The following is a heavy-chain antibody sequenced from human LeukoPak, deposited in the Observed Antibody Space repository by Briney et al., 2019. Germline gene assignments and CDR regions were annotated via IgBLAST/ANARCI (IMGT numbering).Heavy chain of an antibody. CDR1: GFTFSSYG. Sequence: PGGSLRLSCAASGFTFSSYGMHWVRQAPGKGLEWVAVISYDGSNKYYADSVKGRFTISRDNSKNTLYLQMNSLRAEDTAVYYCAKDRYSSGWTGYMDVWGKGTTVTVSS. CDR3: AKDRYSSGWTGYMDV. D-gene: IGHD6-19*01. CDR2: ISYDGSNK. V-gene: IGHV3-30*18. J-gene: IGHJ6*03.